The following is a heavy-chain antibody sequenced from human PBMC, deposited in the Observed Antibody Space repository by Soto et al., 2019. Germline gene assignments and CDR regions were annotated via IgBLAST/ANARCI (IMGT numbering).Heavy chain of an antibody. Sequence: QVQLVQTGAEVKKPGASVKVSCKASGYTFTSYYMHWVRQAPGQGLEWMGIINPSGGSTSYAQKFQGRVTMNRDTSTSTVYMELSSLRSEDTAVYYCARVEVVTLFVYWGQGTLVTVSS. V-gene: IGHV1-46*01. CDR1: GYTFTSYY. J-gene: IGHJ4*02. CDR3: ARVEVVTLFVY. CDR2: INPSGGST. D-gene: IGHD2-21*02.